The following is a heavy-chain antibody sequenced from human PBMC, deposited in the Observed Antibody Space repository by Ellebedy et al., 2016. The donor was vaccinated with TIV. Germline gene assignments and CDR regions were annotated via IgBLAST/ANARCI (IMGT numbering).Heavy chain of an antibody. J-gene: IGHJ6*02. V-gene: IGHV1-8*02. D-gene: IGHD6-19*01. CDR1: GYTFTSYG. CDR2: MNPNSGNT. CDR3: ARDSSSGWYGGYYYYYGMDV. Sequence: ASVKVSXKASGYTFTSYGISWVRQAPGQGLEWMGWMNPNSGNTGYAQKFQGRVTMTRNTSISTAYMELSSLRSEDTAVYYCARDSSSGWYGGYYYYYGMDVWGQGTTVTVSS.